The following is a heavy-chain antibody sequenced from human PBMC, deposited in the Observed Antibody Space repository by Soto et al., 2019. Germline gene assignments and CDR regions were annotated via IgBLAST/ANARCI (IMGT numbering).Heavy chain of an antibody. V-gene: IGHV4-39*01. D-gene: IGHD2-2*01. J-gene: IGHJ6*02. CDR2: IYYSGST. CDR3: ARHGPEEYQLLHYYYYGMDV. CDR1: GGSISSSSYY. Sequence: QLQLQESGPGLVKPSETLSLTCTVSGGSISSSSYYWGWIRQPPGKGLEWIGSIYYSGSTYYNPSLKSRVTISVDTSKNQFSLKLSSVTAADTAVYYCARHGPEEYQLLHYYYYGMDVWGQGTTVTVSS.